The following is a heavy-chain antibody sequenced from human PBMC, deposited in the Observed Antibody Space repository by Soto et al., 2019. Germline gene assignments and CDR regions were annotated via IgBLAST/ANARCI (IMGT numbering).Heavy chain of an antibody. J-gene: IGHJ3*01. D-gene: IGHD5-12*01. V-gene: IGHV3-9*01. Sequence: EVKLVESGGALVQPGRSLRLSCGVSGFTFENYAMHWVRQGPGRGLEWVAGIGWNSGIICYADSVKGRFTISRDNPKDSLDLQMDSLSAEDTTLYYWAKDFAPVGGYEGALGLWGQGTMV. CDR2: IGWNSGII. CDR3: AKDFAPVGGYEGALGL. CDR1: GFTFENYA.